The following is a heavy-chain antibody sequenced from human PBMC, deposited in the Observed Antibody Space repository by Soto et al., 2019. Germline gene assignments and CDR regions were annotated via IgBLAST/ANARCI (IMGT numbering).Heavy chain of an antibody. J-gene: IGHJ4*02. CDR3: ARDSWQQLVSHFDY. CDR1: GFTFSIYG. Sequence: GGSLRLSCAASGFTFSIYGMHWVRQAPGKGLEWVALIWYDGSKTYYADSVKGRFTVSRDNSKNTLYLQMNSLRPEDTAVYYCARDSWQQLVSHFDYWGQGTLVTVSS. CDR2: IWYDGSKT. V-gene: IGHV3-33*01. D-gene: IGHD6-13*01.